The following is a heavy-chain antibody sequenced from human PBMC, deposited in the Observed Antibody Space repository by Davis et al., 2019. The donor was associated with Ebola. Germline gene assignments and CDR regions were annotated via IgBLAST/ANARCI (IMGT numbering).Heavy chain of an antibody. J-gene: IGHJ6*04. CDR1: GGTFSSYT. Sequence: SVKVSCKASGGTFSSYTISWVRQAPGQGLEWMGRIIPILGIANYAQKFQGRVTITADEATSTAYMELGSLRSEDTAVYYCARDMGYSARYYAMDVWGKGTTVTVSS. V-gene: IGHV1-69*04. CDR2: IIPILGIA. D-gene: IGHD3-16*01. CDR3: ARDMGYSARYYAMDV.